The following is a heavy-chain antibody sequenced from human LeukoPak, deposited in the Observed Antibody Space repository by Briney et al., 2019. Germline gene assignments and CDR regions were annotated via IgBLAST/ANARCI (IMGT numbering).Heavy chain of an antibody. V-gene: IGHV1-2*02. J-gene: IGHJ4*02. D-gene: IGHD1-26*01. CDR3: ARDSGSYSY. CDR1: GYTFTHCY. CDR2: INPNSGGT. Sequence: ASVRVSCTASGYTFTHCYMHWVRQAPGQGLEWMGWINPNSGGTNYAQKFQGRVTMTRDTSISTAYMELSRLRSDDTAVYYCARDSGSYSYWGQGTLVTVSS.